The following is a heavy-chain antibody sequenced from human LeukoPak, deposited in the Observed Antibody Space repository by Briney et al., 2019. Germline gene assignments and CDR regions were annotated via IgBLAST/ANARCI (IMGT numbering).Heavy chain of an antibody. CDR3: VRILNTAPFPNWFDP. V-gene: IGHV3-30-3*01. D-gene: IGHD4-17*01. J-gene: IGHJ5*02. CDR2: ISYDGSNK. CDR1: GFTFSSYA. Sequence: PGGSLRLSRAASGFTFSSYAMHWVRQAPGKGLEWVAVISYDGSNKYYADSVKGRFTISRDNSKNTLYLQMNSLRAEDTAVYYCVRILNTAPFPNWFDPWGQGTLVTVSS.